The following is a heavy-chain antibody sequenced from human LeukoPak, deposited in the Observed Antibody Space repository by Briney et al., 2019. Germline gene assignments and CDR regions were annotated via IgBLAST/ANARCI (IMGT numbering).Heavy chain of an antibody. CDR3: ARGKSGSYYSRSAFDI. Sequence: ASVKVSCKASGYTFTGYYMHWVRQAPGQGLEWMGRINPNSGGTNYAQKFQGRVTMTRDTSISTAYVELSRLRSDDTAVYYCARGKSGSYYSRSAFDIWGQGTMVTVSS. D-gene: IGHD1-26*01. CDR1: GYTFTGYY. CDR2: INPNSGGT. J-gene: IGHJ3*02. V-gene: IGHV1-2*06.